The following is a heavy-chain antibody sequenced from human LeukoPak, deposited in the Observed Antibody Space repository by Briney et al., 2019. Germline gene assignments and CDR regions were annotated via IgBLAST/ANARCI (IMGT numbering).Heavy chain of an antibody. J-gene: IGHJ3*02. CDR3: AKDIRPYYYDSSGYLAHAFDI. CDR1: GFTFDDYA. D-gene: IGHD3-22*01. Sequence: GGSLRLSCAASGFTFDDYAMHWVRQAPGKGLEWASGISWNSGSIGYADSVKGRFSISRDNAKNSLYLQMNSLRAADTALYYCAKDIRPYYYDSSGYLAHAFDIWGQGTMVTVSS. V-gene: IGHV3-9*01. CDR2: ISWNSGSI.